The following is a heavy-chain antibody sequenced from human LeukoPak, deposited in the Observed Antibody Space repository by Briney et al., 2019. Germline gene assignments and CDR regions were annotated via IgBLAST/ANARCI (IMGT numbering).Heavy chain of an antibody. D-gene: IGHD3-22*01. CDR3: AKDQVVITTTGSWFDP. J-gene: IGHJ5*02. V-gene: IGHV3-33*06. CDR1: GFTFSSYG. Sequence: QSGGSLRLSCAASGFTFSSYGMHWVRQAPGKGLEWVAVIWYDGSNKYYADSVKGRFTISRDNSKNTLYLQMNSLRAEDTAVYYCAKDQVVITTTGSWFDPWGQGTLVTVSS. CDR2: IWYDGSNK.